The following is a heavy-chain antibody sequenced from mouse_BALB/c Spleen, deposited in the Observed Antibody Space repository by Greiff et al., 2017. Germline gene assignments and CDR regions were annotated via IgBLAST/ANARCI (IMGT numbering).Heavy chain of an antibody. D-gene: IGHD2-2*01. J-gene: IGHJ4*01. Sequence: EVQLQQSGAELVKPGASVKLSCTASGFNIKDTYMHWVKQRPEQGLEWIGRIDPANGNTKYDPKFQGKATITADTSSNTAYLQLSSLTSEDTAVYYCARYGYWGPMDYWGQGTSVTVSS. CDR1: GFNIKDTY. CDR3: ARYGYWGPMDY. V-gene: IGHV14-3*02. CDR2: IDPANGNT.